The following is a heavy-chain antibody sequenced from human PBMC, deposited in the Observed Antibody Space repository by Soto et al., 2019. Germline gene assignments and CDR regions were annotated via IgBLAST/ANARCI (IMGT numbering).Heavy chain of an antibody. V-gene: IGHV3-9*01. CDR1: GFTFDGYA. J-gene: IGHJ6*02. D-gene: IGHD2-2*01. CDR3: AKDMVNCSSTSYYPRFYYYYGMDV. CDR2: ISWNSGSI. Sequence: GGSLRLSCAASGFTFDGYAMHWVRQAPGKGLEWVSGISWNSGSIGYADSVKGRFTISRDNAKNSLYLQMNSLRAEDTALYYCAKDMVNCSSTSYYPRFYYYYGMDVWGQGTTVTVSS.